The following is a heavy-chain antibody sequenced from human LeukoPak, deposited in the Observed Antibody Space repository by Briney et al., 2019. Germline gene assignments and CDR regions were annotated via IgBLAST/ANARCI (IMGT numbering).Heavy chain of an antibody. CDR2: FDPEDGET. V-gene: IGHV1-24*01. Sequence: GASVKVSCKVSGYTLTELSMRWVRQAPGKGLEWMGGFDPEDGETIYAQKFQGRVTMTQDTSTNTAYMALSSLRSEDTAVYYCATSLSSSWHFDYWGQGTLVTVSS. CDR1: GYTLTELS. D-gene: IGHD6-13*01. CDR3: ATSLSSSWHFDY. J-gene: IGHJ4*02.